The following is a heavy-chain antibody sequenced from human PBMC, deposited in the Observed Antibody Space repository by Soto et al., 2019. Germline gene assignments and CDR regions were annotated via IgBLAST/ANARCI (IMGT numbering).Heavy chain of an antibody. Sequence: SETLSLTCTVSGGSINRSSYYWGWIRRPPGKGLEWIGSVYFSGSTFYNPSLKSRVTISVDTSKNQFSLKLSSVTAADTAVFYCAKTTVTPVAAFDIWGQGTMVTVSS. V-gene: IGHV4-39*01. D-gene: IGHD4-17*01. J-gene: IGHJ3*02. CDR3: AKTTVTPVAAFDI. CDR2: VYFSGST. CDR1: GGSINRSSYY.